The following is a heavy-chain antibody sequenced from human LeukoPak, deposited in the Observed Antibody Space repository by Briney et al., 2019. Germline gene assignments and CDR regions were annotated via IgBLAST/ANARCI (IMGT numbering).Heavy chain of an antibody. CDR2: IKSNTNGGTT. CDR3: TTDHLWLLGLVISRDGFDL. Sequence: PGGSLRLSFAAPGFTFSNAWMTWVRQAPGKGLEWVGRIKSNTNGGTTDYAAPVKGRFTISRDDSKNTLYLQVNSLKTEDTAVYYCTTDHLWLLGLVISRDGFDLWGQGTMVTVSS. V-gene: IGHV3-15*01. CDR1: GFTFSNAW. D-gene: IGHD3-3*01. J-gene: IGHJ3*01.